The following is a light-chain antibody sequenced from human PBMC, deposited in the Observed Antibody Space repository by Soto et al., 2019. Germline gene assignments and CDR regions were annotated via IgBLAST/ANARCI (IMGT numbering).Light chain of an antibody. CDR2: EVN. CDR1: SSDVGDYRY. J-gene: IGLJ1*01. V-gene: IGLV2-14*01. Sequence: QSALTQPASVSGSPGQSITISCTGTSSDVGDYRYVSWYQQHPGKAPKLMIYEVNNRPSGVSNRFSGSKSGNTASLTISGLQAEDEADYYCSSYTRSSVPYVFGXGTKLTVL. CDR3: SSYTRSSVPYV.